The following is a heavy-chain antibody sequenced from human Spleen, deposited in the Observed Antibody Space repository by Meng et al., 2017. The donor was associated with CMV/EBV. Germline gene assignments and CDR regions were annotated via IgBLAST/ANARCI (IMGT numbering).Heavy chain of an antibody. V-gene: IGHV5-51*01. CDR2: FYPGDSDT. CDR3: ARIVAGSSMDV. Sequence: KVSCKASGYSFSHYWIGWVRQMPGKGLEWMGVFYPGDSDTRYSPSFEGQVTISADRSITTAYLQWNSLKASDTAMYYCARIVAGSSMDVWGQGTTVTVSS. CDR1: GYSFSHYW. J-gene: IGHJ6*02. D-gene: IGHD6-19*01.